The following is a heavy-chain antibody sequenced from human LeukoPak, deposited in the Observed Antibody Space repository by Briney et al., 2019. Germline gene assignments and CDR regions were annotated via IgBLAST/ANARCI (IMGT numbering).Heavy chain of an antibody. CDR3: STDSSGGKDDY. J-gene: IGHJ4*02. V-gene: IGHV3-64*01. Sequence: GGSLRLSCAASGFTFSSYAMHWARQAPGRGLEYVAAITSNGNSAYYVNSVKGRFTISRDNSKNTLYLQMGSLRPDDMAVYYCSTDSSGGKDDYWGQGTLVTVSA. D-gene: IGHD3-22*01. CDR1: GFTFSSYA. CDR2: ITSNGNSA.